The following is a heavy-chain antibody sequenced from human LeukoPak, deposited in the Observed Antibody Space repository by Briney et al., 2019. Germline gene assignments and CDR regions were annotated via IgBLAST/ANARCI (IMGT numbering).Heavy chain of an antibody. J-gene: IGHJ6*03. Sequence: PGGSLRLSCAASGFTFSDYNMRWIRQAPGKGLEWVSSISRSGSTKYYADSVKGRFTISRDNAKNSLYLQMNSLRVEDTAVYYCARDATTELGTVYMDVWGKGTTVTISS. CDR2: ISRSGSTK. V-gene: IGHV3-11*04. CDR1: GFTFSDYN. D-gene: IGHD4-17*01. CDR3: ARDATTELGTVYMDV.